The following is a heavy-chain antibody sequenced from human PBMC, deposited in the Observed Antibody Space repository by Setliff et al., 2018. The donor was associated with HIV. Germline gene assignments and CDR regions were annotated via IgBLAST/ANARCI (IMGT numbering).Heavy chain of an antibody. Sequence: GGSLRLSCATSGFTFNNYWMHWVRQSPRMGLVWVSRVSNNGRTAVYADSVKGRFTMSRDNVRKTVDLQMNNLTVEDTGLYYCARGRAAGQGFDPWCRGTLVTVSS. V-gene: IGHV3-74*03. CDR1: GFTFNNYW. D-gene: IGHD6-13*01. CDR3: ARGRAAGQGFDP. CDR2: VSNNGRTA. J-gene: IGHJ5*02.